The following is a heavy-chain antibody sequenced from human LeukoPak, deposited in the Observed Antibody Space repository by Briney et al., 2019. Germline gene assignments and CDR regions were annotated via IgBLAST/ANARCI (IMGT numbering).Heavy chain of an antibody. J-gene: IGHJ6*02. Sequence: ASVTVSCKASGYTFTSYYMHWVRQAPGQGLEWMGIINPSGGSTSYAQKFQGRVTMTRDTSTSTVYMELSSLRSEDTAVYYCARGDCSSTSCYASHYYYYYGMDVWGQGTTVTVSS. D-gene: IGHD2-2*01. CDR3: ARGDCSSTSCYASHYYYYYGMDV. CDR2: INPSGGST. CDR1: GYTFTSYY. V-gene: IGHV1-46*01.